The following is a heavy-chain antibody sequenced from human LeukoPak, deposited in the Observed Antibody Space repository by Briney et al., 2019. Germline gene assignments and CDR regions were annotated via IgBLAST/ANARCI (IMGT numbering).Heavy chain of an antibody. D-gene: IGHD4-17*01. CDR3: AKLGGKTAYGDEYYGMDV. J-gene: IGHJ6*02. CDR1: GFHS. V-gene: IGHV3-23*01. CDR2: SSRSGGST. Sequence: GGSLRLTCAASGFHSMTWDRQGPGQGLGWGSASSRSGGSTYYADSVKGRFTISRDKSNNTLYLQMNSLRPEDTAVYYCAKLGGKTAYGDEYYGMDVWGQGATVTVSS.